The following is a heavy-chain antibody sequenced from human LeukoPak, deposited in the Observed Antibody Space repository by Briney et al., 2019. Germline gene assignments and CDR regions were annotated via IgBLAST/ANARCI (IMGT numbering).Heavy chain of an antibody. D-gene: IGHD3-22*01. V-gene: IGHV1-18*04. CDR2: ISAYNGNT. CDR3: ARRLTGRTGYFDSGGYFDF. Sequence: VASVKVSCKASGYTFTGYYMHWVRQAPGQGLEWMGWISAYNGNTNYAQKYHDRVTMTTDTSTSTVYMELKSLRSDDTAVYFCARRLTGRTGYFDSGGYFDFWGQGTLVTVSS. CDR1: GYTFTGYY. J-gene: IGHJ4*02.